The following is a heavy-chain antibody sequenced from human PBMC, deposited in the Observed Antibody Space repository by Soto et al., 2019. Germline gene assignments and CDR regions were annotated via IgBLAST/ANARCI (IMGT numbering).Heavy chain of an antibody. Sequence: SETLSLTCTVSGGSISSYYWSWIRQPPGKGLEWIGYIYYSGSTNYNPSLKSRVTISVDTSKNQFSLKLSSVTAADTAVYYCAQTDNCSGVSCYFDYWGQGTLVTVSS. CDR2: IYYSGST. V-gene: IGHV4-59*08. J-gene: IGHJ4*02. CDR1: GGSISSYY. D-gene: IGHD2-15*01. CDR3: AQTDNCSGVSCYFDY.